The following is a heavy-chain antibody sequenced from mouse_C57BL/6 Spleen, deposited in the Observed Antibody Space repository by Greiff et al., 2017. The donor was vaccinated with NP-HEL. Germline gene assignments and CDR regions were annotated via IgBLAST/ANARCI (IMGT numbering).Heavy chain of an antibody. D-gene: IGHD1-1*01. CDR3: ARDALYYYYGAFQAY. V-gene: IGHV1-54*01. Sequence: VQLQQSGAELVRPGTSVKVSCKASGYAFTNYLIEWVKQRPGQGLEWIGLINPGSGGTNYNEKFKGKATLTADKSSNTAYLQLSSLTSEDSAVYVCARDALYYYYGAFQAYWGQGTLVTVSA. J-gene: IGHJ3*01. CDR2: INPGSGGT. CDR1: GYAFTNYL.